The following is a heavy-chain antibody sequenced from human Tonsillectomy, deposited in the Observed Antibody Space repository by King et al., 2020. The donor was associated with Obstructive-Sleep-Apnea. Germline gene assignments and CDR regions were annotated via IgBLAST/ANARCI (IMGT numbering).Heavy chain of an antibody. CDR3: ARWRGGSGNIDY. Sequence: QLQESGPGLVKPSQTLSLTCTVSGGSINSGDYYWPWIRQPPGKGLEWIGFIYHSGSTYFNPSLRSRVTVSIDTSRNQFSLNLNSVTAADTAVYFCARWRGGSGNIDYWGQGILVTVSS. V-gene: IGHV4-30-4*01. J-gene: IGHJ4*02. CDR2: IYHSGST. D-gene: IGHD3-10*01. CDR1: GGSINSGDYY.